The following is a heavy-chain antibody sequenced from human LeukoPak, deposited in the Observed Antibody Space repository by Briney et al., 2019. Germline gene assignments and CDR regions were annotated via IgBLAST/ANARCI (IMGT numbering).Heavy chain of an antibody. V-gene: IGHV1-46*01. CDR2: INPSGGST. CDR1: GGTFSSYA. CDR3: ARTRKLLGLDY. Sequence: ASVKVSCKASGGTFSSYAISWVRQAPGQGLEWMGIINPSGGSTSYAQKFQGRVTMTRDMSTSTVYMELSSLRSEDTAVYYCARTRKLLGLDYWGQGTLVTVSS. D-gene: IGHD1-1*01. J-gene: IGHJ4*02.